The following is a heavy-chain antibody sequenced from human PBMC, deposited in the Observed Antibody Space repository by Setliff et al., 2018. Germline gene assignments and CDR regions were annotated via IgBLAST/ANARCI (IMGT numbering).Heavy chain of an antibody. CDR2: INPSGGST. J-gene: IGHJ6*02. Sequence: ASVKVSCKASGYTFTSYYMHWVRQAPGQGLEWMGIINPSGGSTSYAQKFQGRVTMTRDTSTSTVYMELSRLRSDDTAVYYCARERALLRYFDWSSYYYYYGMDVWGQGTTVTVSS. V-gene: IGHV1-46*01. CDR3: ARERALLRYFDWSSYYYYYGMDV. D-gene: IGHD3-9*01. CDR1: GYTFTSYY.